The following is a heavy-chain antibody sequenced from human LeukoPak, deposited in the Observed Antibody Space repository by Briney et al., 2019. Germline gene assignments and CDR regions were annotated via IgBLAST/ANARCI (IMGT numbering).Heavy chain of an antibody. CDR2: ISGSGGGT. V-gene: IGHV3-23*01. Sequence: GGSLRLSCAASEFTFSSYGMSWVRQAPGKGLDWVSVISGSGGGTYYADSVKGRFTISRDNSKNTLYLQMNSLRAEDTALYFCAKVTHGSYWGQGTLVTVSS. J-gene: IGHJ4*02. CDR3: AKVTHGSY. D-gene: IGHD1-26*01. CDR1: EFTFSSYG.